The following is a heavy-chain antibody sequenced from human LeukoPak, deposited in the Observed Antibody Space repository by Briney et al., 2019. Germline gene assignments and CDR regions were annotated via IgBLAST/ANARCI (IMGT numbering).Heavy chain of an antibody. CDR2: INPNTGDT. CDR1: GYTFSAYY. V-gene: IGHV1-2*02. Sequence: EASVKVSCKASGYTFSAYYMYWVREAPGQGLEWMGWINPNTGDTNYAQNFQGRVTMTRDTSISTVYMEVSRLRSEDTAVYYCARDRGYCSSTSCYSRKGEIDYWGQGTLVTVSS. J-gene: IGHJ4*02. CDR3: ARDRGYCSSTSCYSRKGEIDY. D-gene: IGHD2-2*01.